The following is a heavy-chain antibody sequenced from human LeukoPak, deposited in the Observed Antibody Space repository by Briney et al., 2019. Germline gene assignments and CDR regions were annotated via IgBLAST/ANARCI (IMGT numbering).Heavy chain of an antibody. J-gene: IGHJ5*02. CDR3: ARATPHFWSGKYNWFDP. D-gene: IGHD3-3*02. V-gene: IGHV4-4*07. Sequence: SETLSLTCTVSGGSISSYYWSWIRQPAGKGLEWIGRIYTSGSTYYNPSLKSRVTISVDTSKNQFSLKLSSVTAADTAVYYCARATPHFWSGKYNWFDPWGQGTLVTVSS. CDR2: IYTSGST. CDR1: GGSISSYY.